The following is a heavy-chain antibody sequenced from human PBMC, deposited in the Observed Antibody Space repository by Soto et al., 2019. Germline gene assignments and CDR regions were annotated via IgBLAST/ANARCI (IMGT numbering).Heavy chain of an antibody. D-gene: IGHD3-16*01. CDR2: MYYSGAT. Sequence: QLQLQESGPGLVKPSETLSLACTVSGGSISSNSYYWDWIRQPPGKGLEWIGSMYYSGATYHNPYHQSRVTISVDTSKNQFSLHLSSVTAADTAVYYCARNAAYDSVWGKSDGSDYWGQGTLVTVSS. V-gene: IGHV4-39*01. CDR1: GGSISSNSYY. J-gene: IGHJ4*02. CDR3: ARNAAYDSVWGKSDGSDY.